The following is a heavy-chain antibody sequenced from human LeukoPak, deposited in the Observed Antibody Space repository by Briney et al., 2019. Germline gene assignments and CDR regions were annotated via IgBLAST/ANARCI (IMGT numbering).Heavy chain of an antibody. CDR3: ARDSAKSRITMIRGNWFDP. Sequence: GGSLRLSCAASGFTFSSYAMHWVRQAPGMGLQWVAVTSYDGSDKYYADSVKGRFTISRDNSKNTLYLQMNSLKTEDTAVYYCARDSAKSRITMIRGNWFDPWGQGTLVTVSS. J-gene: IGHJ5*02. V-gene: IGHV3-30-3*01. CDR1: GFTFSSYA. D-gene: IGHD3-10*01. CDR2: TSYDGSDK.